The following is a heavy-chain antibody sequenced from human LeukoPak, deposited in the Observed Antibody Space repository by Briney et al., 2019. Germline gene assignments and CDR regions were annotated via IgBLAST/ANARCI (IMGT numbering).Heavy chain of an antibody. J-gene: IGHJ6*03. CDR2: INSDGSST. Sequence: AGGSLRLSCAASGFTFSSYWMHWVRRAPGKGLVWVSRINSDGSSTSYADSVKGRFTISRDNAKNTLYLQMNSLRAEDTAVYYCARGPLTIFGVVVGDNYYYMDVWGKGTTVTVSS. V-gene: IGHV3-74*01. CDR3: ARGPLTIFGVVVGDNYYYMDV. D-gene: IGHD3-3*01. CDR1: GFTFSSYW.